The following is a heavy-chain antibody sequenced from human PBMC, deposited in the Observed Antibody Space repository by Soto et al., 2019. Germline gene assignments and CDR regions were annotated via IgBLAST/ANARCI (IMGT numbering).Heavy chain of an antibody. CDR2: ISGSGGST. V-gene: IGHV3-23*01. CDR3: AKDVAATL. D-gene: IGHD6-13*01. Sequence: GGSLRLSCEASGFTFSSYAMSWVRQAPGKGLEWVSGISGSGGSTYYADSVKGRFTVSRDNSGNMLFLQMNGLGADDAAVYYCAKDVAATLWGQGALVTVSS. J-gene: IGHJ4*02. CDR1: GFTFSSYA.